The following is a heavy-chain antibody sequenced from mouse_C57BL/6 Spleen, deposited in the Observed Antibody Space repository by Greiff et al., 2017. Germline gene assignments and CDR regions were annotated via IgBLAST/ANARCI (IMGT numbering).Heavy chain of an antibody. D-gene: IGHD1-1*01. Sequence: VQLQQSGAELVKPGASVKISCKASGYAFSSYWMNWVKQRPGKGLEWIGQIYPGDGDTNYNGKFKGKATLTADKSSSTAYMQLSSLTSEDSAVYFCARVTTVLNWYFDVWGTGTTVTVSS. CDR1: GYAFSSYW. V-gene: IGHV1-80*01. J-gene: IGHJ1*03. CDR2: IYPGDGDT. CDR3: ARVTTVLNWYFDV.